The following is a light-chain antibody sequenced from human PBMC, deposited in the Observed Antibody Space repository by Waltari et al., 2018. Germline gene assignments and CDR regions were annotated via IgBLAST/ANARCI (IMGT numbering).Light chain of an antibody. Sequence: DIVMTQSPDSLAVSLGERATINCKSSQSVLYSSNNKNYLAWYQQKPGQPPKLLIYWASTRESGVPDRFSGSGSGTDFTLSISRLQAEDVAVYYCKQYYSTRTFGQGTKVEIK. CDR2: WAS. CDR3: KQYYSTRT. CDR1: QSVLYSSNNKNY. V-gene: IGKV4-1*01. J-gene: IGKJ1*01.